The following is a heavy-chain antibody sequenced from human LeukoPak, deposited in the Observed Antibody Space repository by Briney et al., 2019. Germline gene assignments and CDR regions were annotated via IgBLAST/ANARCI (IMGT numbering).Heavy chain of an antibody. D-gene: IGHD6-19*01. V-gene: IGHV1-18*01. CDR2: ISAYNGNT. CDR1: GYTFTSYG. J-gene: IGHJ4*02. CDR3: ARDRAVSRHIAVAGLPAGY. Sequence: ASVTVSCKASGYTFTSYGISWVRQAPGQGLEWMGWISAYNGNTHYAQKLQGRVTMTTDTSTSTAYMELRSLRSDDTAVYYCARDRAVSRHIAVAGLPAGYWGQGTLATVS.